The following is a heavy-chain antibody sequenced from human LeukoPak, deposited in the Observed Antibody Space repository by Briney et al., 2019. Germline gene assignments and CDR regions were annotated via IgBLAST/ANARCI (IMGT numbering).Heavy chain of an antibody. V-gene: IGHV4-34*01. D-gene: IGHD6-13*01. J-gene: IGHJ3*01. CDR3: ARGAICGSSCRAFDV. CDR1: GESFSGYF. CDR2: INHSGYT. Sequence: SETLSLTCAVYGESFSGYFWGWIRQPPGTGLEWIGEINHSGYTNYKPSLKSRATISRDTSKNQFSLTSNLVSAADTAVYYCARGAICGSSCRAFDVWGQGTMVTVSS.